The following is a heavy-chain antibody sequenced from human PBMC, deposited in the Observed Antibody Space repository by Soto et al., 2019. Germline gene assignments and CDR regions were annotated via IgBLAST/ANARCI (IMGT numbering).Heavy chain of an antibody. V-gene: IGHV1-18*01. D-gene: IGHD2-15*01. CDR3: AGCGGGSCYRGAFDI. Sequence: QVQLVQSGAEVKKPGASVKVSCKASGYTFTSYGISWVRQAPGQGLEWMGWISAYNGNTNYAQKLQGRVTMTTDTYTSTGYMELRSLRSDDRAVYSCAGCGGGSCYRGAFDIWGQGTMVTVSS. CDR2: ISAYNGNT. J-gene: IGHJ3*02. CDR1: GYTFTSYG.